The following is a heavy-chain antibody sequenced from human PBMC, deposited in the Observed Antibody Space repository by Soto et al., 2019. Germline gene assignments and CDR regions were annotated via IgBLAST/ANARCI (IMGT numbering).Heavy chain of an antibody. Sequence: VGSLRLSCVASRFTFGDYPMNWVRQAPGKGLEWVSGISDTSIDTYYADSVKGHFTISRDNSKNTLYLQMNSLRAEDTAVYYCAKDPKAPYYFDYWGQGTLVTVSS. CDR2: ISDTSIDT. CDR1: RFTFGDYP. CDR3: AKDPKAPYYFDY. J-gene: IGHJ4*02. V-gene: IGHV3-23*01.